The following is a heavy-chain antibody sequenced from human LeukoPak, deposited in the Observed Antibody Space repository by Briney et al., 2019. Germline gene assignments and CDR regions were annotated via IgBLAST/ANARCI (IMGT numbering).Heavy chain of an antibody. D-gene: IGHD2-2*01. CDR3: VVVVGPAGSNGVDV. Sequence: GGSLRLSCAASGFTFGNSGVRWVRQAPGKGLVWVSLINANGGTATYADAVKGRFTISIDNARNTRSLQMNSLTIKDTAVYYFVVVVGPAGSNGVDVWGEGTMITVP. CDR2: INANGGTA. CDR1: GFTFGNSG. J-gene: IGHJ3*01. V-gene: IGHV3-74*01.